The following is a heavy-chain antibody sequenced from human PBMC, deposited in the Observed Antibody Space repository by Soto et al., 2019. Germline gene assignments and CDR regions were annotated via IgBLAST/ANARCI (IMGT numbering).Heavy chain of an antibody. Sequence: SETLSLTCAVYGGSFSGYYWSWIRQPPGKGLEWIGEINHSGSTNYNPSLKSRVTISVDTSKNQFSLKLSSVTAADTAVYYCARGPDYYGSGSNYWGQGTLVTVSS. V-gene: IGHV4-34*01. D-gene: IGHD3-10*01. CDR1: GGSFSGYY. J-gene: IGHJ4*02. CDR3: ARGPDYYGSGSNY. CDR2: INHSGST.